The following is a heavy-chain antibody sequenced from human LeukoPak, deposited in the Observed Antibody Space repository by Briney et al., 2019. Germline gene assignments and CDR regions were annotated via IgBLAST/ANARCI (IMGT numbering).Heavy chain of an antibody. V-gene: IGHV3-74*01. CDR1: GYTYSNSW. CDR3: ARENIVAYYFDY. CDR2: INSDGSST. Sequence: GGSLRLSCTASGYTYSNSWMHCVRQAPGKGLVWVSRINSDGSSTSYADSVKGRFTISRDNAKNTLYLQMNSLRAEVTAVYYCARENIVAYYFDYWGQGALVTVSS. J-gene: IGHJ4*02. D-gene: IGHD5-12*01.